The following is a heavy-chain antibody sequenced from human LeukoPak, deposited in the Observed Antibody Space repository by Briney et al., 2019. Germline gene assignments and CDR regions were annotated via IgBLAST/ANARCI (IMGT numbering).Heavy chain of an antibody. CDR2: INPNSGGT. Sequence: EASVKVSCKASGYTFTGYYMHWVRQAPGQGLEWMGRINPNSGGTNYAQKFQGRVTMTRDTSTSTVYMELSSLRSEDTAVYYCARDESMGDYGDYHFDYWGQGTLVTVSS. CDR3: ARDESMGDYGDYHFDY. D-gene: IGHD4-17*01. V-gene: IGHV1-2*06. J-gene: IGHJ4*02. CDR1: GYTFTGYY.